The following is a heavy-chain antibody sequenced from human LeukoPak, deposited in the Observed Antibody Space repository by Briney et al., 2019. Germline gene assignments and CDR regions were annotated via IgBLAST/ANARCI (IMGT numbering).Heavy chain of an antibody. CDR3: ARSPGYCSSTSCSLDWFDP. CDR1: GLSFSSYT. D-gene: IGHD2-2*01. J-gene: IGHJ5*02. V-gene: IGHV3-21*01. Sequence: GGSLRLSCAPSGLSFSSYTIHWVRQAPGKGLEWVSSISSSSSYIYYADSVKGRFTISRDNAKNSLYLQMNSLRAEDTAVYYCARSPGYCSSTSCSLDWFDPWGQGTLVTVSS. CDR2: ISSSSSYI.